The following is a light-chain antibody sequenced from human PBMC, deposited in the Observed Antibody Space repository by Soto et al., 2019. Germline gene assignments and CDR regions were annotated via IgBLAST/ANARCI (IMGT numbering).Light chain of an antibody. V-gene: IGLV1-36*01. Sequence: QSVLTQPPSVSAAPRQRVTISCSGSSSNIGNNGVNWYQQLPGKAPKLLIYYDDLVPSGVPDRFSGSKSGSSASLAISGLQSEDEADYYCVAWDDSLNDYVFGTGTKVTVL. J-gene: IGLJ1*01. CDR3: VAWDDSLNDYV. CDR2: YDD. CDR1: SSNIGNNG.